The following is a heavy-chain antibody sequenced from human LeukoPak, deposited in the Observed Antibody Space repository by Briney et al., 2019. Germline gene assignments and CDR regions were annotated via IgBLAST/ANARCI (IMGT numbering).Heavy chain of an antibody. V-gene: IGHV3-23*01. D-gene: IGHD6-19*01. CDR3: AKYSSGWVNDY. CDR1: GFSVSTYP. J-gene: IGHJ4*02. CDR2: ITASGTDT. Sequence: GGSLRLSCTASGFSVSTYPMAWVRHAPGKGLQRVSTITASGTDTFYADSVKGRFTISRDNSKNTLSLQMNSLRAEDTALYSCAKYSSGWVNDYWGQGTLVTVSS.